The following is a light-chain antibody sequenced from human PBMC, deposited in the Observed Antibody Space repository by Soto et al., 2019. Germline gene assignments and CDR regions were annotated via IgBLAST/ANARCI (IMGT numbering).Light chain of an antibody. CDR2: EVS. V-gene: IGLV2-14*01. CDR3: SSYRSSSTPFYV. CDR1: SSDVGGYNY. Sequence: QSVLTQPASVSGSPGQSITISCTGTSSDVGGYNYVSWYQLHPGKAPKLMIFEVSNRPSGVSIRFSGSKSGNTASLTISGLQAEDEADYYCSSYRSSSTPFYVFGSGTKVTVL. J-gene: IGLJ1*01.